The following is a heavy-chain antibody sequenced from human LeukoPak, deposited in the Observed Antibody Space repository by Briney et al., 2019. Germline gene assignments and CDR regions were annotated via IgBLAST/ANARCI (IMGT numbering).Heavy chain of an antibody. D-gene: IGHD3-22*01. CDR3: ARVRVCSGGSCYSYYYDSSGYLDY. V-gene: IGHV1-69*13. J-gene: IGHJ4*02. CDR2: IIPIFGTA. Sequence: GASVKVSCKASGGTFSSYAISWVRQAPGQGPEWMGGIIPIFGTANYAQKFQGRVTITADESTSTAYMELSSLRSEDTAVYYCARVRVCSGGSCYSYYYDSSGYLDYWGQGTLVTVSS. CDR1: GGTFSSYA.